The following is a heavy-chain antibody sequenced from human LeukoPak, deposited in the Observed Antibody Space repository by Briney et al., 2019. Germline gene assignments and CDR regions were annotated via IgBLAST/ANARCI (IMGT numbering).Heavy chain of an antibody. V-gene: IGHV3-30*18. D-gene: IGHD2-15*01. CDR1: GFTFSSYG. CDR3: AKEQVVAATRFDY. J-gene: IGHJ4*02. CDR2: ISYDGSKK. Sequence: PGGSLRLSCAASGFTFSSYGMHWVRQAPGKGLEWVAVISYDGSKKYYADSVKGRFTISRDNSKNTLYLQMNSLRAEDTAVYYCAKEQVVAATRFDYWGQGTLVTVSS.